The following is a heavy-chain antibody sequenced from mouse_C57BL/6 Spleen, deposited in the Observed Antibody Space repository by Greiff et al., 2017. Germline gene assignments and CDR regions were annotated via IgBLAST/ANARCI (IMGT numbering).Heavy chain of an antibody. CDR2: IDPSDSYT. D-gene: IGHD2-5*01. CDR1: GYTFTSYW. Sequence: QVQLQQPGAELVRPGTSVKLSCKASGYTFTSYWMHWVKQRPGQGLEWIGVIDPSDSYTNYNQKFKGKATLTVDTSSSTAYMQLSSLTSEYSAVYYCARSDYSNYEAYWGQGTTLTVSS. CDR3: ARSDYSNYEAY. V-gene: IGHV1-59*01. J-gene: IGHJ2*01.